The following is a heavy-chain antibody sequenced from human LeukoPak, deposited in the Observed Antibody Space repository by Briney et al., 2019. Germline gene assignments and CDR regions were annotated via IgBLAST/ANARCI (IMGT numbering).Heavy chain of an antibody. Sequence: SETLSLTCTVSGGSISSSSYYWGWIRQPPGKGLEWIGSINYSGSTYYNPSLKSRITISVAASKNQFSLKLSSVTAADTAVYFCASPNGTVGAYSAFDTWGQGTMVTVSS. CDR1: GGSISSSSYY. CDR2: INYSGST. V-gene: IGHV4-39*01. CDR3: ASPNGTVGAYSAFDT. D-gene: IGHD1-26*01. J-gene: IGHJ3*02.